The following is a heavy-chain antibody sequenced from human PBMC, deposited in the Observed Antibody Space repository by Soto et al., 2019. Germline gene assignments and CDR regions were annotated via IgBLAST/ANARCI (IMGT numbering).Heavy chain of an antibody. CDR2: IIVGDGGT. J-gene: IGHJ3*02. CDR3: AAELYTGGRCCSFDI. V-gene: IGHV1-58*01. Sequence: ASVKVYCKTSGFTFANSAVQCVRQARGQRLEWIGYIIVGDGGTKSAQNLQERITITRDMSTSTAYMELRSLRSEDTAVYYCAAELYTGGRCCSFDIWGQGTMVTVSS. CDR1: GFTFANSA. D-gene: IGHD2-8*02.